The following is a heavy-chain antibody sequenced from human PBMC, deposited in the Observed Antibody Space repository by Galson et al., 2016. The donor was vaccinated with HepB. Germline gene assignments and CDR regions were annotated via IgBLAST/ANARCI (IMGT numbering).Heavy chain of an antibody. Sequence: SLRLSCAASGFTFSDHYMDWVRQAPGKGLEWVGRTKNKAASYTTEYAASVKGRFTISRDDSKSSLYLQMNSLKTEDTAVYYCAVWFGGRSNSGGQGTLVTVSS. V-gene: IGHV3-72*01. D-gene: IGHD3-10*01. CDR2: TKNKAASYTT. CDR1: GFTFSDHY. J-gene: IGHJ5*01. CDR3: AVWFGGRSNS.